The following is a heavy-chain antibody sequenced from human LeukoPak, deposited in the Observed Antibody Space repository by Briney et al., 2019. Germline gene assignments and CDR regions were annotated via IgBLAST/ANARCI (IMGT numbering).Heavy chain of an antibody. J-gene: IGHJ6*02. V-gene: IGHV3-48*04. CDR3: AREGYDFWSGYPHHDYYYGMDV. Sequence: PGGSLRLSCAASGFTFSSYAMSWVRQAPGKGLEWVSYISSSGSTIYYADSVKGRFTISRDNAKNSLYLQMNSLRAEDTAVYYCAREGYDFWSGYPHHDYYYGMDVWGQGTTVTVSS. CDR1: GFTFSSYA. CDR2: ISSSGSTI. D-gene: IGHD3-3*01.